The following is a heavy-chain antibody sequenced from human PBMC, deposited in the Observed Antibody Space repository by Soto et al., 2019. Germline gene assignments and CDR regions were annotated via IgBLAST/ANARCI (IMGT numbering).Heavy chain of an antibody. CDR3: AREGGGDMVRGVIGFDY. Sequence: EVQLVESGGGLVKPGGSLRLSCAASGFTFSSYSMNWVRQAPGKGLEWVSSISSSSSYIYYADSVKGRFTISRDNAKNSLYLQMNSLRAEDTVVYYCAREGGGDMVRGVIGFDYWGQGTLVTVSS. J-gene: IGHJ4*02. D-gene: IGHD3-10*01. CDR2: ISSSSSYI. CDR1: GFTFSSYS. V-gene: IGHV3-21*01.